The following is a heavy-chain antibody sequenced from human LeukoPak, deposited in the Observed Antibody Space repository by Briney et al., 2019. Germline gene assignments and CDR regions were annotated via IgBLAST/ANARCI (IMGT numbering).Heavy chain of an antibody. D-gene: IGHD6-13*01. CDR3: ARDLSSSWSPGV. CDR2: IWYDGSNQ. J-gene: IGHJ3*01. V-gene: IGHV3-33*08. CDR1: GFTFSSYA. Sequence: QAGGSLRLSCAASGFTFSSYAMHWVRQAPGKGLEWTAAIWYDGSNQYYPDSVKGRFTISRDNSKNTIYLQMNSLRIEDTAMYYCARDLSSSWSPGVWGQGTMVSVSS.